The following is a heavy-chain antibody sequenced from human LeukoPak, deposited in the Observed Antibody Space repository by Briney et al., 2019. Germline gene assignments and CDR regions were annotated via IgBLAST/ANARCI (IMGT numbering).Heavy chain of an antibody. CDR2: IYTSGST. J-gene: IGHJ6*03. CDR1: GGSISSGSYY. Sequence: PSETLSLTCTVSGGSISSGSYYWSWIRQPAGKGLEWIGRIYTSGSTNYNPSLKSRVTISVDTSKDQFSLKLSSVTAADTAVYYCARGVTEGQLVRGAYYYYMDVWGKGTTVTVSS. V-gene: IGHV4-61*02. D-gene: IGHD6-6*01. CDR3: ARGVTEGQLVRGAYYYYMDV.